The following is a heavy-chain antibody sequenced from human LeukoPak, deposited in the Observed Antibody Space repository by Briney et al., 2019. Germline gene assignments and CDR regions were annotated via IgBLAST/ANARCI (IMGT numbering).Heavy chain of an antibody. CDR3: ARGFYPDRSMIVVVVDY. Sequence: GGSLRLSCAASGFTFSSYAMSWVRQAPGKGLEWVSAISGSGGSTYYADSVKGRFTISRDNSKNTLYLQMNSLRAEDTAVYYCARGFYPDRSMIVVVVDYWGQGTLVTVSS. J-gene: IGHJ4*02. D-gene: IGHD3-22*01. CDR2: ISGSGGST. CDR1: GFTFSSYA. V-gene: IGHV3-23*01.